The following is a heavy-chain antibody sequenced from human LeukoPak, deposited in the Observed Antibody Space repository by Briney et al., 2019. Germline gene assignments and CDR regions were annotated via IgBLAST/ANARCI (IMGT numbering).Heavy chain of an antibody. J-gene: IGHJ3*02. CDR3: ARVRDGYTDAYDI. CDR1: GYTFTGYY. CDR2: INPNSGGT. D-gene: IGHD5-24*01. V-gene: IGHV1-2*02. Sequence: SVKVSCKASGYTFTGYYMHWVRQAPGQGLEWMGWINPNSGGTNYAQKFQGRVTMTRDTSTSTVYMELSSLKSEDTAVYYCARVRDGYTDAYDIWGQGTMVTVSS.